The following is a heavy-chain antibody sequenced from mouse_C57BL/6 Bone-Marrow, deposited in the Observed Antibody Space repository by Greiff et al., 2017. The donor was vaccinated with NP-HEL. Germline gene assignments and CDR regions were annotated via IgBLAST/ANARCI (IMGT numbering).Heavy chain of an antibody. CDR3: ARRGPTTVGGFDV. D-gene: IGHD1-1*01. CDR1: GYTFTSYW. Sequence: QVQLQQPGAELVKPGASVKMSCKASGYTFTSYWITWVKQRPGQGLEWIGDIYPGSGSTNYNEKFKSKATLTVDTSSSTAYMQLSSLTSEDSAVYYCARRGPTTVGGFDVWGTGTTVTVSS. J-gene: IGHJ1*03. CDR2: IYPGSGST. V-gene: IGHV1-55*01.